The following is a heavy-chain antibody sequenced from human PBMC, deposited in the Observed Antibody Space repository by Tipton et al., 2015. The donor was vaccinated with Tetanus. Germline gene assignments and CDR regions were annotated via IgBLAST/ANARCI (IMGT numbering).Heavy chain of an antibody. CDR3: ARDPSGGVRYFDY. CDR1: GGSVNNRW. CDR2: IYYSGST. V-gene: IGHV4-59*02. J-gene: IGHJ4*02. D-gene: IGHD2-8*01. Sequence: TLSLTCSVSGGSVNNRWWSWIRQPPGKGLEWMGYIYYSGSTNYNPSLKSRVTISVDTSKNQFSLKLSSVTAADTAVYYCARDPSGGVRYFDYWGQGTLVTVSS.